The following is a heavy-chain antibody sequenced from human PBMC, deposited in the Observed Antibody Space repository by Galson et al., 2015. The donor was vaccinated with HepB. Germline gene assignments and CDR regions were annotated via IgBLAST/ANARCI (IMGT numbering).Heavy chain of an antibody. CDR3: ATQSRRELWYFDL. V-gene: IGHV1-24*01. CDR1: GYTLTELS. CDR2: FDPEDSET. D-gene: IGHD1-26*01. J-gene: IGHJ2*01. Sequence: SVKVSCKVSGYTLTELSMHWVRQAPGKGLEWMGGFDPEDSETIYAQKFQGRVTMTEDTSTDTAYMELSSLRSEDTAVYYCATQSRRELWYFDLWGRGTLVTVSS.